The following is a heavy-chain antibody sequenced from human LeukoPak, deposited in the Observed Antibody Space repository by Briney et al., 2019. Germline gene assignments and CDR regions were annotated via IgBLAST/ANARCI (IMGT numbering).Heavy chain of an antibody. CDR2: IKEDESAK. J-gene: IGHJ4*02. CDR1: GFIFTDHW. V-gene: IGHV3-7*01. Sequence: PGGSLRLSCVASGFIFTDHWMSWVRQAPGKGLDWVANIKEDESAKFYADSVRGRFTISRDNAKNSVYPEMNNLRVEDTAVYYCARAVDVADYWGRGTLVTVSS. D-gene: IGHD3-16*01. CDR3: ARAVDVADY.